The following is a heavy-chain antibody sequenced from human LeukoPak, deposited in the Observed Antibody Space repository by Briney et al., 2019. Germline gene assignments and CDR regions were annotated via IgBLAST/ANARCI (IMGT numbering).Heavy chain of an antibody. CDR2: ISYDGSNK. CDR1: GFTFSSYA. V-gene: IGHV3-30-3*01. CDR3: ARGGGATINWFDY. D-gene: IGHD1-26*01. J-gene: IGHJ4*02. Sequence: PGRSLRLSCAASGFTFSSYATHWVRQAPGKGLEWVAVISYDGSNKYYADSVKGRFTISRDNSKNTLYLQMNSLRAEDTAVYYCARGGGATINWFDYWGQGTLVTDSS.